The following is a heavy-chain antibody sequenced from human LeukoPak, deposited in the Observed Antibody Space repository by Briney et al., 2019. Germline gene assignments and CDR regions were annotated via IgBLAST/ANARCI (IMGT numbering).Heavy chain of an antibody. J-gene: IGHJ4*02. Sequence: SETLSLTCTVSGDSISSRSYYWGWIRQPPGKGLEWIASIYYSGSTYYNPSLKSRVIISADTSKNQFSLKLTSVTAADTAVYYCGRVTAAGYLTYWGQGTLVTVSS. CDR2: IYYSGST. V-gene: IGHV4-39*07. D-gene: IGHD5-12*01. CDR1: GDSISSRSYY. CDR3: GRVTAAGYLTY.